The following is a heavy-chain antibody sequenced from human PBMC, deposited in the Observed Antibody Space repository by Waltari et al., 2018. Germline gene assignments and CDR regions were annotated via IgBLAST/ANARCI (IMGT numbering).Heavy chain of an antibody. V-gene: IGHV4-34*01. D-gene: IGHD5-12*01. CDR1: GGSFSGYY. CDR3: ARVKGRWLQNWFDP. CDR2: INHSGST. J-gene: IGHJ5*02. Sequence: QVQLQQWGAGLLKPSETLSLTCAVYGGSFSGYYWSWLRQPPGKGLEWIGEINHSGSTNYNPSLKGRVTISVATPKNPFSLKLSSVTAADTAVYYCARVKGRWLQNWFDPWGQGTLVTVSS.